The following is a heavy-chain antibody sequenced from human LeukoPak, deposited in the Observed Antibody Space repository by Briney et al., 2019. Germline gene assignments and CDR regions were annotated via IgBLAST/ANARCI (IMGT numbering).Heavy chain of an antibody. D-gene: IGHD4-11*01. CDR1: GFTFSSYA. V-gene: IGHV3-23*01. Sequence: QPGGSLRLSCAASGFTFSSYAMSWVRQAPGKGLEWVSAISGSGGSTYYADSVKGRFTISRDNSKNTLYLQMNSLRAEDTAVYYCAKQDYSNYLLSPPTFDPWGQGTLVTVSS. CDR3: AKQDYSNYLLSPPTFDP. CDR2: ISGSGGST. J-gene: IGHJ5*02.